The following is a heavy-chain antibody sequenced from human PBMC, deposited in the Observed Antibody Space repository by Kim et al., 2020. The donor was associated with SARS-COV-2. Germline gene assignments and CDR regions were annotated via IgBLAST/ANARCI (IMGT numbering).Heavy chain of an antibody. J-gene: IGHJ4*02. D-gene: IGHD3-10*01. CDR2: IIPIFCTA. CDR3: ARDLYGSGSGPIDY. V-gene: IGHV1-69*13. CDR1: GGTFSSYA. Sequence: SVNVSCKASGGTFSSYAISWLRQAPGQGLEWMGGIIPIFCTANYAQKFQGRVTITADESTSTAYMELSSLRSEDTAVYYWARDLYGSGSGPIDYWGQGT.